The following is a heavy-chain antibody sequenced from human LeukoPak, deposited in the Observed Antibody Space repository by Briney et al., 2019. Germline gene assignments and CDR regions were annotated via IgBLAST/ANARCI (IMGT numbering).Heavy chain of an antibody. CDR3: ARVRAISEGGTGDHYGVDV. V-gene: IGHV1-18*01. CDR1: GYNFYNFG. D-gene: IGHD6-13*01. J-gene: IGHJ6*02. Sequence: ASVKVSCKASGYNFYNFGMTWVRQAPGQGLEWMGWISTDNSHTAYAQKLQGRVTLTTDTSTSTAYMELRSLRSDDTAVYYCARVRAISEGGTGDHYGVDVWGQGTAVTVSS. CDR2: ISTDNSHT.